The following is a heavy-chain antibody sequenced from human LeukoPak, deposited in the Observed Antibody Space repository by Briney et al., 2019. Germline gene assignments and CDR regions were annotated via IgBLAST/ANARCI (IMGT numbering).Heavy chain of an antibody. CDR2: IWSDGSNR. D-gene: IGHD4-11*01. CDR3: ARDAQRGFDYSNSLEY. V-gene: IGHV3-33*01. J-gene: IGHJ4*01. Sequence: PGGSLRLSCAASGFIYSHYGMHWVRQAPGKGLEWVAVIWSDGSNRFYAGSVKGRFTISGDNSQNTLFLQMNSLRAEDTAMYYCARDAQRGFDYSNSLEYWGHGTLVTVSS. CDR1: GFIYSHYG.